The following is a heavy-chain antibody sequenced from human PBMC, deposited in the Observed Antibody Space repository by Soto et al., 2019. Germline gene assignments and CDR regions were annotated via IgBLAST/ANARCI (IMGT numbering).Heavy chain of an antibody. J-gene: IGHJ4*02. CDR2: ISGSGASP. Sequence: PGGSLRLSCAASGFTFSTYTMSWVRRAPGKGLEWASAISGSGASPSYADSVQGRFTISRDNPKRTLYLQMNNLRAEDTAVYYCAKARCSTTNCYVPDYWGQGTLVTVSS. CDR1: GFTFSTYT. D-gene: IGHD2-2*01. V-gene: IGHV3-23*01. CDR3: AKARCSTTNCYVPDY.